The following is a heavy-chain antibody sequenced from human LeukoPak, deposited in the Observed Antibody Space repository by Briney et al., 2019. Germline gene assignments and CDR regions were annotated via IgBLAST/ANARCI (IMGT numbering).Heavy chain of an antibody. CDR1: GGSISSSSYY. D-gene: IGHD3-22*01. CDR3: ARHSGTMSDKGYYTIDA. CDR2: IYYSGST. J-gene: IGHJ6*02. V-gene: IGHV4-39*01. Sequence: SETLSLTCTVSGGSISSSSYYWGWIRQPPGKGLEWIGSIYYSGSTYYNPSLKSRVTIPADTSKNQFSLKLSSVTAADTAVYYCARHSGTMSDKGYYTIDAWGQGTTVTVSS.